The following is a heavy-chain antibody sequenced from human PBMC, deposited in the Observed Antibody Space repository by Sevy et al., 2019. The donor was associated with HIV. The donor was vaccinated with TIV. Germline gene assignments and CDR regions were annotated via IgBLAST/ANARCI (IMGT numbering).Heavy chain of an antibody. CDR2: INPNTSDT. V-gene: IGHV1-2*02. CDR1: GYSFTGYY. D-gene: IGHD2-21*02. CDR3: ARDFLAGTSIQSDAFDI. Sequence: ASVKVSCKASGYSFTGYYMNWVRQAPGQGLEWMGWINPNTSDTTYPEKFEGRVTMTRDSSLSTDYLELRGLRSDDTAVYYCARDFLAGTSIQSDAFDIWGQGTLVTVSS. J-gene: IGHJ3*02.